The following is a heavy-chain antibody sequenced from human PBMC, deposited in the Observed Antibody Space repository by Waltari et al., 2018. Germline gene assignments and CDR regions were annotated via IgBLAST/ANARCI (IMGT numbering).Heavy chain of an antibody. CDR3: TTRDTAMASDY. CDR2: IKSKTDGGTT. V-gene: IGHV3-15*01. D-gene: IGHD5-18*01. CDR1: GFTFSNAW. Sequence: EVQLVESGGGLVKPGGSLRLSCAASGFTFSNAWMSWVRQAPGKGLEWVGRIKSKTDGGTTDYAAPVKGRFTSSRDDSKNTLYLQMNSLKTEDTAVYYCTTRDTAMASDYWGQGTLVTVSS. J-gene: IGHJ4*02.